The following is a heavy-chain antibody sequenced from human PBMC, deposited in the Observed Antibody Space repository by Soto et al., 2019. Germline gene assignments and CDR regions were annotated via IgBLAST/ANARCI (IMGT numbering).Heavy chain of an antibody. Sequence: SETLSLTCTVSGGPISSGDYYWSWIRQPPGKGLEWIGYIYYSGSTYYNPSLKSRVTISVETSKNQFSLKLSSVTAADTAVYYCARDKAFIRHFDYWGEGSVVTI. CDR3: ARDKAFIRHFDY. J-gene: IGHJ4*02. D-gene: IGHD3-16*02. CDR2: IYYSGST. V-gene: IGHV4-30-4*01. CDR1: GGPISSGDYY.